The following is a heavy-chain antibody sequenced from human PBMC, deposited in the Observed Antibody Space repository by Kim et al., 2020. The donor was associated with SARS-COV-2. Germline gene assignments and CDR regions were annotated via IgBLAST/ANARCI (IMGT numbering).Heavy chain of an antibody. J-gene: IGHJ6*02. Sequence: GGSLRLSCAASGFTFDDYAMHWVRQAPGKGLEWVSGISWNSGSIGYADSVKGRFTISRDNAKNSLYLQMNSLRAEDTALYYCAKQIWGRDILRGMDVWGQGTTVTVSS. CDR3: AKQIWGRDILRGMDV. CDR2: ISWNSGSI. V-gene: IGHV3-9*01. CDR1: GFTFDDYA. D-gene: IGHD5-18*01.